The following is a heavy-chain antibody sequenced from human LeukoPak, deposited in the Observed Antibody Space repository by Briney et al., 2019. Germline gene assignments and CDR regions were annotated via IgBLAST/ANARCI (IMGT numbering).Heavy chain of an antibody. V-gene: IGHV1-18*01. J-gene: IGHJ6*03. CDR1: GGTFSSYA. CDR3: ARSVLSNYYYMDV. D-gene: IGHD5/OR15-5a*01. CDR2: ISAYNGNT. Sequence: ASVKVSCKASGGTFSSYAISWVRQAPGQGLEWMGWISAYNGNTNYAQKLQGRVTMTTDTSTSTAYMELRSLRSDDTAVYYCARSVLSNYYYMDVWGKGTTVTVSS.